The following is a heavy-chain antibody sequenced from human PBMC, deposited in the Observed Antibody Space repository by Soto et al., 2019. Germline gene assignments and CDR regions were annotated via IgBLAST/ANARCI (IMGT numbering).Heavy chain of an antibody. CDR2: IYSGGST. CDR1: GVTVSSNY. V-gene: IGHV3-66*04. CDR3: ARHGYNYGGGYFDY. Sequence: EVQLVESGGGLVQPGGSLRLSCAASGVTVSSNYMSWVRQAPGKGLEWVSVIYSGGSTYYADSVKGRFTISRDNSKNTLYLQMNSLRAEDTAVYYCARHGYNYGGGYFDYWGQGTLLT. J-gene: IGHJ4*02. D-gene: IGHD5-18*01.